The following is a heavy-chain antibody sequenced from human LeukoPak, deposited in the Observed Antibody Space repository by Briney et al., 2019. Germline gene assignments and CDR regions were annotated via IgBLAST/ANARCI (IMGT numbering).Heavy chain of an antibody. CDR1: GFTSSSYS. Sequence: PGGSLRLSCAASGFTSSSYSMNWVRQAPGKGLEWVSYISSSSSTIYYADSVKGRFTISRDNSKNTLYLQMNSLRAEDTAVYYCAKYEWTTVTPFGYWGQGTLVAVSS. CDR3: AKYEWTTVTPFGY. CDR2: ISSSSSTI. D-gene: IGHD4-17*01. J-gene: IGHJ4*02. V-gene: IGHV3-48*01.